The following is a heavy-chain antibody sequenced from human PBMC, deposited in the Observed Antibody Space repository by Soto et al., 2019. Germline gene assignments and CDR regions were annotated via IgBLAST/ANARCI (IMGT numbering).Heavy chain of an antibody. D-gene: IGHD6-13*01. CDR2: ISYDGSNK. CDR1: GFTFSSYA. Sequence: PGGSLRLSCAASGFTFSSYAMHWVRQAPGKGLEWVAVISYDGSNKYYADSVKGRFTISRDNPKNTLYLQMNSLRAEDTAVYYCARDGDDSSSWYRTSIGTARAYFDYWGQGTLVTVSS. V-gene: IGHV3-30-3*01. CDR3: ARDGDDSSSWYRTSIGTARAYFDY. J-gene: IGHJ4*02.